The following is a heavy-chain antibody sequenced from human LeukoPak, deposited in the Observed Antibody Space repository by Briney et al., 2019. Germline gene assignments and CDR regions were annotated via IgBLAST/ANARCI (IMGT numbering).Heavy chain of an antibody. CDR2: IWYDGSNK. D-gene: IGHD5-12*01. J-gene: IGHJ3*01. CDR1: GFTLSNYG. Sequence: GGSLRLSCAASGFTLSNYGMHWVRQAPGKGLEWVGVIWYDGSNKYYADSVKGRFTISRDNSKSTLYLQMNSLRVEDTAVYYCAKRLTGYEMEFWGQGTMVTVSS. V-gene: IGHV3-33*06. CDR3: AKRLTGYEMEF.